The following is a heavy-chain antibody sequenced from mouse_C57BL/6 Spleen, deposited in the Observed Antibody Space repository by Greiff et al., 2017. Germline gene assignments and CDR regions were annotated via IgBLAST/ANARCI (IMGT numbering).Heavy chain of an antibody. J-gene: IGHJ2*01. CDR1: GYTFTSYW. V-gene: IGHV1-50*01. CDR2: IDPSDSYT. D-gene: IGHD1-1*01. Sequence: QVQLQQPGAELVKPGASVKLSCKASGYTFTSYWMQWVKQRPGQGLEWIGEIDPSDSYTNYNQKFKGKATLTVETSSSTAYMQLSSLTSEDSAVYYCARRGDYYGSSPFDYWGQGTTLTVSS. CDR3: ARRGDYYGSSPFDY.